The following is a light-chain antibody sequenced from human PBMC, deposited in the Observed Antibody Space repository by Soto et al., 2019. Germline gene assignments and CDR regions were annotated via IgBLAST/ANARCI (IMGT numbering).Light chain of an antibody. V-gene: IGLV2-14*01. CDR3: SSYTSTFTYV. J-gene: IGLJ1*01. CDR1: SSDVGRYNY. CDR2: EVS. Sequence: QSVLTQPASVSGSPGQSITISCSGTSSDVGRYNYVSRYQQHPGTAPKLMIYEVSNRPSGVSNRFSGSKSGDTASLTISGLQAEDEADYYCSSYTSTFTYVFGAGTKVTVL.